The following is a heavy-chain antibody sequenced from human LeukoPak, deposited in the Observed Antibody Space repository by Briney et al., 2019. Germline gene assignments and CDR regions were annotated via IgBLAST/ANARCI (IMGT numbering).Heavy chain of an antibody. CDR3: AREDRIVGATKRGNWFDP. Sequence: GASVKASCKASGYTFTSYYMHWVRQAPGQGLEWMGIINPSGGSTSYAQKFQGRVTMTRDMSTSTVYMELSSLRSEDTAVYYCAREDRIVGATKRGNWFDPWGQGTLVTVSS. J-gene: IGHJ5*02. D-gene: IGHD1-26*01. CDR1: GYTFTSYY. V-gene: IGHV1-46*01. CDR2: INPSGGST.